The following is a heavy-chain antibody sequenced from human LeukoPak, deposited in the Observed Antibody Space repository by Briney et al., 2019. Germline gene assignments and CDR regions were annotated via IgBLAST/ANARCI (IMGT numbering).Heavy chain of an antibody. Sequence: PGGSLRLSCAASGFTFSSYSMNWVRQAPGKGLEWVSSISSSSSYIYYADSVKGRFTTSRDNAKNSLYLRMNRLRAEDTAVYYCARHGEVPYGLDVWGQGTTVTVSS. CDR1: GFTFSSYS. CDR2: ISSSSSYI. J-gene: IGHJ6*02. CDR3: ARHGEVPYGLDV. D-gene: IGHD2-21*01. V-gene: IGHV3-21*01.